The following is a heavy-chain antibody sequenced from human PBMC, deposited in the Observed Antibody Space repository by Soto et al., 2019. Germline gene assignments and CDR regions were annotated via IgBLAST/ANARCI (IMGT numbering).Heavy chain of an antibody. CDR1: GFTFRKFW. D-gene: IGHD2-8*01. Sequence: EVQLVQSGGGLAQPGKSLRLSCAASGFTFRKFWMHWVRQVPGKGPVWVSYISSDGTTTDYADSVKGRFTISRDNAKDTLYLQMDRLRAEDTAVYYCAIQDCTNDVCREAAVTVGGALESWGQGTLVTVSS. J-gene: IGHJ1*01. CDR3: AIQDCTNDVCREAAVTVGGALES. CDR2: ISSDGTTT. V-gene: IGHV3-74*01.